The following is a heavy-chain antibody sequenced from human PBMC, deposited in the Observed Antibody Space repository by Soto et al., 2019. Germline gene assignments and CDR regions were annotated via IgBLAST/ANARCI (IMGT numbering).Heavy chain of an antibody. CDR2: ISAYNGNT. V-gene: IGHV1-18*01. CDR1: GYTFTSYG. Sequence: ASVKVSCKASGYTFTSYGISWVLQAPGQGLEWMGWISAYNGNTNYAQKLQGRVTMTTDTSTSTAYMELRSLRSDDTAVYYCARDPPYDFWSGYSAYYYYYMDVWGKGTTVTVSS. CDR3: ARDPPYDFWSGYSAYYYYYMDV. D-gene: IGHD3-3*01. J-gene: IGHJ6*03.